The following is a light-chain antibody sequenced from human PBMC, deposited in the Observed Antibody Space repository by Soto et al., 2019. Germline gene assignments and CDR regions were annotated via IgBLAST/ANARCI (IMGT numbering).Light chain of an antibody. CDR3: LQYNSYPWT. CDR2: AAS. CDR1: QGISND. Sequence: DIQMTQSPSSLSASIGDRVTITCRASQGISNDLGWYQQKPGKAPRRLIYAASSLQSGVPSRFSGSGSGTEFTLTISCLEPEDFATYYCLQYNSYPWTFGQGTEVEIK. V-gene: IGKV1-17*01. J-gene: IGKJ1*01.